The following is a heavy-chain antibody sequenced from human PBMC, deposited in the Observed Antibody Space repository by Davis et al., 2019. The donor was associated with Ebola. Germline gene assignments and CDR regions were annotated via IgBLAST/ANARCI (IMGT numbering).Heavy chain of an antibody. V-gene: IGHV3-7*01. CDR2: IKQDGSDK. J-gene: IGHJ4*02. D-gene: IGHD3-3*01. Sequence: PGGSLRLSCAASGFTFSTYWMTWVRQTPGKGLEWVANIKQDGSDKYYVDSVKGRFILSRDNAKNLLFLQMNSLRAEDTAVYYCARTRYDFWSGRPYYFDSWGQGTLVTVST. CDR1: GFTFSTYW. CDR3: ARTRYDFWSGRPYYFDS.